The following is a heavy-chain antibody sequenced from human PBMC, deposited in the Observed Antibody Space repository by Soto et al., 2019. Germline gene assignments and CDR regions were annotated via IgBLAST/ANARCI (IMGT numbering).Heavy chain of an antibody. J-gene: IGHJ4*02. CDR1: GGSISSSSYY. Sequence: SETLSLTCTVSGGSISSSSYYWGWIRQPPGKGLEWIGSIYYSGSTYYNPSLKSRVTISVDTSKNQFSLKLSSVTAADTAVYYCARDGYNLHPFDYWGQGTLVTVSS. CDR3: ARDGYNLHPFDY. D-gene: IGHD5-12*01. V-gene: IGHV4-39*02. CDR2: IYYSGST.